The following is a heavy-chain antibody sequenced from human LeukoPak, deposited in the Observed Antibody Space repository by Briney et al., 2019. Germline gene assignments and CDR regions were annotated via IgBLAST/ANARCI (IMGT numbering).Heavy chain of an antibody. CDR1: GFTLSSYE. V-gene: IGHV3-48*03. Sequence: GGSLRLSCAASGFTLSSYEMNWVRQAPGKGLEWISYISSSGNTIYYADSVKGRFTISRDNAKNSLYLQMNSLRAEDTAVYYCAELGITMIGGVWGKGTTVTISS. CDR3: AELGITMIGGV. J-gene: IGHJ6*04. CDR2: ISSSGNTI. D-gene: IGHD3-10*02.